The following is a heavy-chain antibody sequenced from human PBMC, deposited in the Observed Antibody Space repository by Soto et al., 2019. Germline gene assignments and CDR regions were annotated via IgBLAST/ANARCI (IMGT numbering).Heavy chain of an antibody. V-gene: IGHV4-4*07. J-gene: IGHJ4*02. CDR2: IYTSGST. CDR1: GGSISSYY. Sequence: PSETLSLTCTVCGGSISSYYWSWIRQPAGKGLEWIGRIYTSGSTNYNPSLKSRVTMSVDTSKNQFSLKLSSVTAADTAVYYCARLASRNYYDSSGYWPLFDYWGQGTLVTVSS. CDR3: ARLASRNYYDSSGYWPLFDY. D-gene: IGHD3-22*01.